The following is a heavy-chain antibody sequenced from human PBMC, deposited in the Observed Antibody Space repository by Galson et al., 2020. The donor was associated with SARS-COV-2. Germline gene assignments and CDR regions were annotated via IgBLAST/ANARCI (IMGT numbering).Heavy chain of an antibody. CDR2: ISGSGDHT. D-gene: IGHD1-20*01. V-gene: IGHV3-23*01. Sequence: GGSLRLSCAASGFTFSSYAMTWVRQPPGKGLEWVSSISGSGDHTYYADSVKGRFTISRDNSKNTLYLQVNSLRAEDTAVYYCAKGVWSYNPDYWGQGTLVTVSS. CDR3: AKGVWSYNPDY. CDR1: GFTFSSYA. J-gene: IGHJ4*02.